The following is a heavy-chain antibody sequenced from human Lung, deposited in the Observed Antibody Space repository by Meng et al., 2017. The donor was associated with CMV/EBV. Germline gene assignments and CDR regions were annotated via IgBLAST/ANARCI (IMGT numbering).Heavy chain of an antibody. J-gene: IGHJ6*02. CDR3: ARRPWGLDV. V-gene: IGHV3-7*01. CDR2: INQDGSEK. Sequence: GSXRLSCAASGFTFSSYWMSWVRQAPGKGLEWVANINQDGSEKYYVDSVEGRFTISRDNAKDSLYLQMNALRAEDTAVYYCARRPWGLDVWGQGTTVTVSS. CDR1: GFTFSSYW.